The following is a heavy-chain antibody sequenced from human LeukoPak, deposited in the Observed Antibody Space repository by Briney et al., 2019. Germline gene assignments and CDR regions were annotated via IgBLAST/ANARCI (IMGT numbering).Heavy chain of an antibody. CDR2: IYYTGSD. D-gene: IGHD6-19*01. CDR1: GGSVSSYY. Sequence: AETLSLTCTVSGGSVSSYYWSWIRQPPGKGLEWMGYIYYTGSDKNSPSLKSRVAISVDTSKNQFSLRLNSVTAADTAVYYCARARYVSAWYAFDIWGQGTMVTVSS. J-gene: IGHJ3*02. CDR3: ARARYVSAWYAFDI. V-gene: IGHV4-59*02.